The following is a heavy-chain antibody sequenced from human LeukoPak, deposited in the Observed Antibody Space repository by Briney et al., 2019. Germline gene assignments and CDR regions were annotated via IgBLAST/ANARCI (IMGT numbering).Heavy chain of an antibody. CDR2: FDPEDGET. J-gene: IGHJ4*02. CDR3: ARNYLGTSFDY. CDR1: GYTLTELS. D-gene: IGHD4-23*01. Sequence: GASVKVSCKVSGYTLTELSMHWVRQAPGKGLEWMGGFDPEDGETIYAQKFQGRVTMTRDMSTSTVYMELSSLRSEDTAVYYCARNYLGTSFDYWGQGTLVTVSS. V-gene: IGHV1-24*01.